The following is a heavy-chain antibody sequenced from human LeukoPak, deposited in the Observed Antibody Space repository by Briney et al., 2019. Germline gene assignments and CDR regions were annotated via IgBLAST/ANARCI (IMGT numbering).Heavy chain of an antibody. CDR3: ARPLTGYLVDAFDI. Sequence: SETLSLTCSVSGYSIGSGYDWAWIRQAPGKGMEWIGYIYYSGSTYYKPSLKSRVTISVDTSKNQYSLKLSSMTAADTAVYYCARPLTGYLVDAFDIWGQGTMVTVSS. V-gene: IGHV4-38-2*02. D-gene: IGHD3-9*01. CDR2: IYYSGST. J-gene: IGHJ3*02. CDR1: GYSIGSGYD.